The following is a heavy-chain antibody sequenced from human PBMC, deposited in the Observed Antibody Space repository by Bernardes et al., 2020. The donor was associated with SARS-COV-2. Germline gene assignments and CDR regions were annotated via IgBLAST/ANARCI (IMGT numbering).Heavy chain of an antibody. CDR1: GLSLSPTGLG. Sequence: SGATLSNHTHTFTLTCSFSGLSLSPTGLGVGWIRQPPGKALEWLALIYLHDDKRFSPSLKTRPSITKDTSKNQVVLTMTNMDPVDTATYYCAHRCRYCSSWYVVDFWGQGTLVTVSS. J-gene: IGHJ4*02. V-gene: IGHV2-5*01. CDR3: AHRCRYCSSWYVVDF. CDR2: IYLHDDK. D-gene: IGHD6-13*01.